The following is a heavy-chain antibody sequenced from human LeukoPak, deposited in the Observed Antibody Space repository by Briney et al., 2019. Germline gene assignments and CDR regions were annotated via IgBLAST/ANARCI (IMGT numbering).Heavy chain of an antibody. V-gene: IGHV4-30-4*08. CDR1: GGSISSYY. CDR2: IYYSGST. CDR3: ARGLGITIFGVVSRGWFDP. J-gene: IGHJ5*02. Sequence: KPSETLSLTCTVSGGSISSYYWSWIRQPPGKGLEWIGYIYYSGSTYYNPSLRSRVTISVDTSKNQFSLKLSSVTAADAAVYYCARGLGITIFGVVSRGWFDPWGQGTLVTVSS. D-gene: IGHD3-3*01.